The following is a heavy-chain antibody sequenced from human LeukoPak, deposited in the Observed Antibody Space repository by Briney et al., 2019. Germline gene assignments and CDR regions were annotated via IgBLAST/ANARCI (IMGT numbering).Heavy chain of an antibody. Sequence: PGGSLRLSCAGSVFTFSSSGMSWVRQAPGKGLEWLSAISGGGISTYYADSVKGRFTISRDNSKNTLYLQMNSLRAEDTAVYYCAKPYGSLSRGGLDVWGQGTTVIVSS. CDR3: AKPYGSLSRGGLDV. CDR2: ISGGGIST. CDR1: VFTFSSSG. D-gene: IGHD1-26*01. V-gene: IGHV3-23*01. J-gene: IGHJ6*02.